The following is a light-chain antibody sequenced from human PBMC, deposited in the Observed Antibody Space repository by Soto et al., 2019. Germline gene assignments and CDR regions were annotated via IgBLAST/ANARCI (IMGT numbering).Light chain of an antibody. V-gene: IGLV1-40*01. J-gene: IGLJ1*01. CDR2: VNS. CDR3: QSYDSRLSVSYV. CDR1: SSNIGAGYD. Sequence: QSVLTQPPSVSGAPGQRVTISCTGSSSNIGAGYDVHWYQQLPGTAPKLLIYVNSNRPSGVPDRFSGSKSGISASLAITGLQAEDEADYSCQSYDSRLSVSYVFGTGTKLTVL.